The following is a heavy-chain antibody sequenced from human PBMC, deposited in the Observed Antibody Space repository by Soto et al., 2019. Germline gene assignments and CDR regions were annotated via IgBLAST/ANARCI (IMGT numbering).Heavy chain of an antibody. V-gene: IGHV1-46*01. Sequence: QVQLVQSGAEVKKPGASVKVSCKASGYTFTSYYMHWVRQAPGQGLEWMGIINPSGGSTSYAQKFQGRVTMTRDTSTSTGYRERSSLRSEDTAVEYCAREPSDSSGYYYFDYWGQGTLVTVSS. CDR1: GYTFTSYY. CDR3: AREPSDSSGYYYFDY. J-gene: IGHJ4*02. CDR2: INPSGGST. D-gene: IGHD3-22*01.